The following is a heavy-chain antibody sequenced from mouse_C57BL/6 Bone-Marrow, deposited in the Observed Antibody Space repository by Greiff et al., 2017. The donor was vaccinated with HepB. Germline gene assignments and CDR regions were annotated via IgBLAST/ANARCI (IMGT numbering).Heavy chain of an antibody. Sequence: QVQLKQSGAELARPGASVKLSCKASGYTFTSYGISWVKQRSGQGLEWIGEIYPRSGNTYYNEKFKGKATLTADKSSSTAYMELRSLTSEDSAVYFCARNYYGSSAPYWAMDYWGQGTSVTVSS. J-gene: IGHJ4*01. D-gene: IGHD1-1*01. CDR3: ARNYYGSSAPYWAMDY. CDR1: GYTFTSYG. V-gene: IGHV1-81*01. CDR2: IYPRSGNT.